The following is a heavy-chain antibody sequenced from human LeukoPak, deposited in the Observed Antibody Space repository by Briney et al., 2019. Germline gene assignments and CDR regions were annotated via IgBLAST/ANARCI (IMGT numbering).Heavy chain of an antibody. J-gene: IGHJ5*02. CDR3: ARGGYCSSTSCPNWFDP. D-gene: IGHD2-2*01. Sequence: SETLSLTCAVYGGSFSGYYWSWIRQPPGKGLEWIVEINHSGSTNYNPSLKSRVTISVDTSKNQFSLKLSSVTAADTAVYYCARGGYCSSTSCPNWFDPWGQGTLVTVSS. CDR2: INHSGST. CDR1: GGSFSGYY. V-gene: IGHV4-34*01.